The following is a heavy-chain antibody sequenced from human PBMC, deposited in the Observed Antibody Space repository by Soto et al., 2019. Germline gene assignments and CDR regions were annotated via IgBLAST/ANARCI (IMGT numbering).Heavy chain of an antibody. CDR1: GLMFNDYG. V-gene: IGHV3-30*18. CDR2: ISYDGDNK. Sequence: PGGSLRRSCEASGLMFNDYGMHWVGQAPGKGLDWVAVISYDGDNKDYAQSVKGRFTISRDNSKNTLFLHMDSLRREDTAVYHCVKGDLDTAVVNIPYAFDFWGQGTMVTVSS. J-gene: IGHJ3*01. CDR3: VKGDLDTAVVNIPYAFDF. D-gene: IGHD5-18*01.